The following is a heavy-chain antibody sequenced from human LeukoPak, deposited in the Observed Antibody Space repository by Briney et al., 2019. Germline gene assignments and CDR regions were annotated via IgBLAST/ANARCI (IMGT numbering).Heavy chain of an antibody. D-gene: IGHD4-17*01. V-gene: IGHV1-2*06. J-gene: IGHJ4*02. Sequence: ASVKVSCKASGYTFTGYHIHWVRQAPGQGLEWMGRINPYSGDTNFAQKFQGRVTMTRDTSITTAYMDLSSLTPDDTAVYYCARSNTVTKFYFDYWGQGTLVTVSS. CDR2: INPYSGDT. CDR3: ARSNTVTKFYFDY. CDR1: GYTFTGYH.